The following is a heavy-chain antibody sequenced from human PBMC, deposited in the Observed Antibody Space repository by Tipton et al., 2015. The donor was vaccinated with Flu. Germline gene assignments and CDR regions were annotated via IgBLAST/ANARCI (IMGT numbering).Heavy chain of an antibody. CDR2: IYYSGNT. J-gene: IGHJ3*02. V-gene: IGHV4-61*03. Sequence: TLSLTCAVSGVSISSGGYYWSWIRQPPGKGLEWIGYIYYSGNTNYNPSLKSRVTMSLDASKGHFSLKLSSVTAADTAMYYCSSYYIRAFDIWGQGTMVTVSS. CDR3: SSYYIRAFDI. D-gene: IGHD3-10*01. CDR1: GVSISSGGYY.